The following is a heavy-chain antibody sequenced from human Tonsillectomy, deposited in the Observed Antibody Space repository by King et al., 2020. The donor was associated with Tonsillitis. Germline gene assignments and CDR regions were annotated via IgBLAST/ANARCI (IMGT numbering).Heavy chain of an antibody. CDR3: ASDSPDWGEWYFDL. J-gene: IGHJ2*01. CDR2: VTYSGTT. V-gene: IGHV4-59*01. CDR1: GDSITSYD. D-gene: IGHD7-27*01. Sequence: QLQESGPGLVKPSETLSLTCTVSGDSITSYDLSWVRQPPGKGLEWGGFVTYSGTTIYNPSLESRVTISVDTSKNQFSLKVNSVTAADTALYYCASDSPDWGEWYFDLWGRGTLVTVSS.